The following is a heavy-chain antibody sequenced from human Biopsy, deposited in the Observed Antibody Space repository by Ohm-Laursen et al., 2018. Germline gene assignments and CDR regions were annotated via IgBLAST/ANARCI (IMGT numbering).Heavy chain of an antibody. CDR3: TRDTTYYAGTTYYDALDV. V-gene: IGHV3-7*01. D-gene: IGHD2/OR15-2a*01. CDR1: GFAFSTYW. Sequence: SLRLSCTASGFAFSTYWMTWVRQAPGKGLEWVANIKRDGSQSNHADSVKGRFTISRDNAKNSLYLQMNSLRAEDPAVYYCTRDTTYYAGTTYYDALDVWGQGTTVTVSS. J-gene: IGHJ3*01. CDR2: IKRDGSQS.